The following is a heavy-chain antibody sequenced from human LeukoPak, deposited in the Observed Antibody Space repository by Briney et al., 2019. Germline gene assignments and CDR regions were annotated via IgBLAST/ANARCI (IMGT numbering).Heavy chain of an antibody. V-gene: IGHV3-48*04. J-gene: IGHJ4*02. D-gene: IGHD5/OR15-5a*01. CDR2: ISGSSSTI. CDR1: GFTFSSYS. Sequence: GGSLRLSCAASGFTFSSYSMNWVRQAPGKGLEWVSYISGSSSTIYYADSVKGRFTISRDNAKNSLYLQMNSLRAEDTAVYYCARDMSTGQDYWGQGTLVTVSS. CDR3: ARDMSTGQDY.